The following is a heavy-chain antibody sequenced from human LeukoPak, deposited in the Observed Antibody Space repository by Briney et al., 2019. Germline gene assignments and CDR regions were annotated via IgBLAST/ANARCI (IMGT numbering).Heavy chain of an antibody. CDR3: ARDSGDYGDYASRGLLP. D-gene: IGHD4-17*01. CDR2: IYYSGST. V-gene: IGHV4-59*12. CDR1: GGSISSYY. J-gene: IGHJ4*02. Sequence: SEALSLTCTVAGGSISSYYWSWIRQPPGKGLEWIGYIYYSGSTNYNPSLKSRVTISVDTSKNQYSLKLSSVTAADTAVYYCARDSGDYGDYASRGLLPWGQGTLVTVSS.